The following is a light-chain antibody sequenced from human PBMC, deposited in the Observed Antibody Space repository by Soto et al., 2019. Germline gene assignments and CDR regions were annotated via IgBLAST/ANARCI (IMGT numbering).Light chain of an antibody. J-gene: IGKJ5*01. CDR2: GAS. CDR1: QTVSSNY. V-gene: IGKV3-20*01. Sequence: EIILTRSPDTLSLSPGERATLSCRASQTVSSNYLSWCQHRPGQAPRLLIYGASTRAAGIPDRFSGSGSGTDFTLTITRLEPEDSAVYSGQQYTGPPTTFGQGTDWRL. CDR3: QQYTGPPTT.